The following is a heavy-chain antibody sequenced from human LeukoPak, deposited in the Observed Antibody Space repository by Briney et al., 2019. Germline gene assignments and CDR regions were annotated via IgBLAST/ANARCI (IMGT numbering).Heavy chain of an antibody. J-gene: IGHJ4*02. Sequence: PGGSLRLSCAASGFTVSSNYMNWARQAPGEGLEWISIIYSGGSTYYADSVTGRFTISRDNSKNTLYLQMNSLRAEDTAVYYCGGSGSWYFDYWGRGTLVTVSS. CDR2: IYSGGST. V-gene: IGHV3-53*01. CDR3: GGSGSWYFDY. CDR1: GFTVSSNY. D-gene: IGHD3-10*01.